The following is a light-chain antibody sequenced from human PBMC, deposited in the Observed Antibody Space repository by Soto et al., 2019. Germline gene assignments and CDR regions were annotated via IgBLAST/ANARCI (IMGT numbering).Light chain of an antibody. CDR3: SSYTSSNTVL. CDR1: SSDVGGYNY. Sequence: QSVLTQPASVSGSPGQSITISCTGTSSDVGGYNYVSWYQHHPGKVPKLMIYEVSNRPSGGSSRFSGSNSGNTASLTISGLQAEDEADYYCSSYTSSNTVLFGGGTKLTVL. J-gene: IGLJ2*01. CDR2: EVS. V-gene: IGLV2-14*01.